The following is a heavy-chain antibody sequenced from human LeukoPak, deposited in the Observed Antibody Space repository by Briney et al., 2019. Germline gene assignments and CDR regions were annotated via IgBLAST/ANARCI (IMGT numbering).Heavy chain of an antibody. V-gene: IGHV3-30*04. CDR2: ISYDGSNK. D-gene: IGHD1-1*01. Sequence: PGRSLRLSCAASGFTFSSYAVHWVRQAPGKGLEWVAVISYDGSNKYYADSVKGRFTISRDNSKNTLYLRMNSLRAEDTAVYYCARDWNPEYYFDYWGQGTLVTVSS. CDR3: ARDWNPEYYFDY. CDR1: GFTFSSYA. J-gene: IGHJ4*02.